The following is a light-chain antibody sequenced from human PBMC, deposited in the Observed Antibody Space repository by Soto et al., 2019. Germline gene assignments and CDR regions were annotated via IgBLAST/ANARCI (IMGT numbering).Light chain of an antibody. Sequence: EIVLTQSPGILSLSPGERASLSCGASQSISSSFLAWYQQKPGQAPRLLIYGASSRATGIPDRFSGTGSETDFTLTISRLEPDDFAVYYCQQYGSSPGTFGQGTKVDIK. CDR3: QQYGSSPGT. CDR1: QSISSSF. V-gene: IGKV3-20*01. J-gene: IGKJ1*01. CDR2: GAS.